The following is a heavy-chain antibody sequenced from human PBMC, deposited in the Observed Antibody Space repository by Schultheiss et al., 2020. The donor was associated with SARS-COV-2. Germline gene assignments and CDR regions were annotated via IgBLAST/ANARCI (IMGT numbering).Heavy chain of an antibody. J-gene: IGHJ6*02. D-gene: IGHD6-6*01. V-gene: IGHV1-69*13. CDR2: IIPIFGTA. Sequence: SVKVSCKASGGTFSSYAISWVRQAPGQGLEWMGGIIPIFGTANYAQKFQGRVTITADESTSTAYMELSSLRSEDTAVYYCARGGAARRDYYYGMDVWGQGTTVTVSS. CDR1: GGTFSSYA. CDR3: ARGGAARRDYYYGMDV.